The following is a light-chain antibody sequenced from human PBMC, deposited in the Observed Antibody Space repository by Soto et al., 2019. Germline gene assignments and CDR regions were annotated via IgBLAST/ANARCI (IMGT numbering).Light chain of an antibody. Sequence: EIVLTQSPVTLSLSPGERATLSCRASQRITNNFLAWFQQKAGLAPRLLIYGASTRASGVPDRFSGGGSGTDFALTISRLEPEDFAEYYCQQYGRSPFTFGQGTKLQIK. CDR2: GAS. CDR1: QRITNNF. V-gene: IGKV3-20*01. CDR3: QQYGRSPFT. J-gene: IGKJ2*01.